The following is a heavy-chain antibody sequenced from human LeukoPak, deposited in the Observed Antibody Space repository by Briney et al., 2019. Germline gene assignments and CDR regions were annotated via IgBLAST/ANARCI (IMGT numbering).Heavy chain of an antibody. D-gene: IGHD6-19*01. J-gene: IGHJ4*02. CDR1: GYPFTTYD. CDR2: MNPNSGGT. CDR3: ARSVAGTFNDDY. V-gene: IGHV1-8*01. Sequence: ASVKVSCKASGYPFTTYDINWVRQAPGQGLEWVAWMNPNSGGTVYAQKFQGRVTLARDTSIGTAYMELNSLRSEDTAVYYCARSVAGTFNDDYWGQGTLVTVSS.